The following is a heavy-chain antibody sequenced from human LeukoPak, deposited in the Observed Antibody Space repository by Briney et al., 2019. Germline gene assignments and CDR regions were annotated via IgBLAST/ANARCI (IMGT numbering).Heavy chain of an antibody. CDR2: ISSSGSTI. J-gene: IGHJ6*04. CDR1: GFIFRNAW. D-gene: IGHD3-10*02. Sequence: GGSLRLSCAASGFIFRNAWMSWVRQAPGKGLEWVSYISSSGSTIYYADSVKGRFTISRDNAKNSLYLQMNSLRAEDTAVYYCAELGITMIGGVWGKGTTVTISS. V-gene: IGHV3-11*04. CDR3: AELGITMIGGV.